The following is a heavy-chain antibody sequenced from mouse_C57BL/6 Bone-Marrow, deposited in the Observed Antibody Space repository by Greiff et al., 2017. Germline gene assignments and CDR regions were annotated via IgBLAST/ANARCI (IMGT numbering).Heavy chain of an antibody. CDR2: ISSGSSTI. D-gene: IGHD1-1*01. CDR3: AREYYGSSSAWFAY. CDR1: GFTFSDYG. Sequence: EVQVVESGGGLVKPGGSLKLSCAASGFTFSDYGMHWVRQAPEKGLEWVAYISSGSSTIYYADTVKGRFTISRDNAKNTLFLQMTSLRSEDTAMYYCAREYYGSSSAWFAYWGQGTLVTVSA. V-gene: IGHV5-17*01. J-gene: IGHJ3*01.